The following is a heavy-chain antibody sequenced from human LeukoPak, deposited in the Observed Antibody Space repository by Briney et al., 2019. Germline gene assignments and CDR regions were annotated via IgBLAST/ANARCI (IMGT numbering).Heavy chain of an antibody. CDR1: GFTFDDYA. J-gene: IGHJ4*02. Sequence: GRSLSLSCAASGFTFDDYAMHWVRQAPGKGLEWVSGISWNSGSIGYADSVKGRFTISRDNAKNSLYLQMNSLRAEDTALYYCAKDIGYSPSTFDYWGQRTLVTVSS. V-gene: IGHV3-9*01. D-gene: IGHD5-18*01. CDR3: AKDIGYSPSTFDY. CDR2: ISWNSGSI.